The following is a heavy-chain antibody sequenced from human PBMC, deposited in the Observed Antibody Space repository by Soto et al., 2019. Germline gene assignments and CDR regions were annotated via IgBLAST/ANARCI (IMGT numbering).Heavy chain of an antibody. CDR2: ISGSGGST. D-gene: IGHD3-3*01. CDR1: GFTFSSYA. CDR3: AKERVTIFGVAPPGTFDI. V-gene: IGHV3-23*01. J-gene: IGHJ3*02. Sequence: EVQLLESGGGLVQPGGSLRLSCAASGFTFSSYAMSWVRQAPGKGLEWVSAISGSGGSTYYAASVKGRFTISRDNSKNTLYLQMNSLRAEDTAVYYCAKERVTIFGVAPPGTFDIWGQGTMVTVSS.